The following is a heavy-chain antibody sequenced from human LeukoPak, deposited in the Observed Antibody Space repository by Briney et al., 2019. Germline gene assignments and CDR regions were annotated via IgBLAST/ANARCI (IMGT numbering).Heavy chain of an antibody. V-gene: IGHV3-23*01. CDR2: ISGSGGST. CDR3: AKVRRGIAVAGPFDY. CDR1: GFTFSSYA. D-gene: IGHD6-19*01. Sequence: GGSLRLSCAASGFTFSSYAMSWVRQAPGKELEWVSAISGSGGSTYYADSVKGRFTISRDNSKNTLYLQMNSLRAEDTAVYYCAKVRRGIAVAGPFDYWGQGTLVTVSS. J-gene: IGHJ4*02.